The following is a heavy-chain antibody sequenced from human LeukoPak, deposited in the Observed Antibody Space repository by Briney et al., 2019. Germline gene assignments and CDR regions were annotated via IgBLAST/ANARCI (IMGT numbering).Heavy chain of an antibody. CDR1: GYTLTELS. CDR3: ASSIIHTTDAFDI. D-gene: IGHD3-16*01. Sequence: GASVEVSCKVSGYTLTELSMHWVRQAPGKGLEWMGGFDPEDGEAIYAQKFQGRVTITTDESTSTAYMELSSLRSEDTAVYYCASSIIHTTDAFDIWGQGTMVTVSS. CDR2: FDPEDGEA. V-gene: IGHV1-24*01. J-gene: IGHJ3*02.